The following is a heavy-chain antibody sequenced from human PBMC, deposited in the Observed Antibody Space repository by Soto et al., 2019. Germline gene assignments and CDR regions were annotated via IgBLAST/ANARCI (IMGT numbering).Heavy chain of an antibody. CDR3: ARLGYSSSYFDY. D-gene: IGHD6-13*01. J-gene: IGHJ4*02. Sequence: SETLSLTCTVSGGSISSYYWSWIRQPPGKGLEWIGYIYYSGSTNYNPSLKSRVTISVDTSKNQFSLKLSSVTAADTAVYYCARLGYSSSYFDYWGRGTLVTVS. CDR1: GGSISSYY. CDR2: IYYSGST. V-gene: IGHV4-59*08.